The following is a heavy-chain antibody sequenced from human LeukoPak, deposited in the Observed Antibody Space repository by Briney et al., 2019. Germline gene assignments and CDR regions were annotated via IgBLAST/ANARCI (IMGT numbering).Heavy chain of an antibody. D-gene: IGHD6-6*01. CDR2: ISGRGDRT. V-gene: IGHV3-23*01. J-gene: IGHJ4*02. CDR1: GFTFSSYA. CDR3: AKEQSSSGFFDY. Sequence: PGGSLRLSCAASGFTFSSYAMSWVRQAPGKGLEWVSAISGRGDRTYYADSVKGRFTISRDISKNTLYLQMNSLRAEDTAVYYCAKEQSSSGFFDYWGQGTLVTVSS.